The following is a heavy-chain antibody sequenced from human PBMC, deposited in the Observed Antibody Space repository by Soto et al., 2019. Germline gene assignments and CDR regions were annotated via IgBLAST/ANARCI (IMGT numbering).Heavy chain of an antibody. J-gene: IGHJ3*02. D-gene: IGHD6-13*01. CDR3: ARDVSPGSSGWYFDAFDI. V-gene: IGHV3-7*01. Sequence: QLVESGGGLVQPGGSLRLSCEASGFTFDNYWMTWVRQAPGKGLEWVANIKRDGSGGSYLDSVRGRFTVSRDNARNSLYLQMNSLRAEDTALYYCARDVSPGSSGWYFDAFDIWGQGILVTVSS. CDR2: IKRDGSGG. CDR1: GFTFDNYW.